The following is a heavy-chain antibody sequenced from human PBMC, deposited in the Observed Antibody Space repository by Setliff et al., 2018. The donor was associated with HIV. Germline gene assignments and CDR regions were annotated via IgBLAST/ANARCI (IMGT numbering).Heavy chain of an antibody. D-gene: IGHD6-25*01. CDR1: GFTFTNAW. CDR3: TTFSSGFSSDSVDY. J-gene: IGHJ4*02. Sequence: LRLSCAASGFTFTNAWMSWVRQAPGKGLEWVGRVKSKTDGGTTDYAAPVKGRFTISRDDSKNTLYLQMNSLKTEDTAVYYCTTFSSGFSSDSVDYWGQGTLVTVSS. CDR2: VKSKTDGGTT. V-gene: IGHV3-15*01.